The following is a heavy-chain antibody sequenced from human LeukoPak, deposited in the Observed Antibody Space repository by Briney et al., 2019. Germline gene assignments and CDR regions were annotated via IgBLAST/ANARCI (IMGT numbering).Heavy chain of an antibody. CDR1: GGSISSGGYY. J-gene: IGHJ5*02. V-gene: IGHV4-31*03. D-gene: IGHD6-13*01. CDR2: IYYSGST. CDR3: ARGRDEQQLVKGGIGP. Sequence: SQTLSLTCTVSGGSISSGGYYWSWIRQHPGKGLEWIGYIYYSGSTYYNPSLKSRVTISVDTSKNQFSLKLSSVTAADTAVYYCARGRDEQQLVKGGIGPWGQGTLVTVSS.